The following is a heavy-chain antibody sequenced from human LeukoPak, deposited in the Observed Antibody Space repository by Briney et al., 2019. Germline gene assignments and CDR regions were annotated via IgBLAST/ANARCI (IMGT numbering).Heavy chain of an antibody. D-gene: IGHD3-10*01. V-gene: IGHV3-30*04. CDR1: GFTFSSYA. CDR3: ARDPSLMGRGVQSRPYYYGMDG. Sequence: GGSLRLSCAASGFTFSSYAMHWVRQAPGKGLEWVAVISYDGSNKYYADSVKGRFTISRDNSKNTLYLQMNSLRAEDTAVYYCARDPSLMGRGVQSRPYYYGMDGWGQGTTVTVSS. J-gene: IGHJ6*02. CDR2: ISYDGSNK.